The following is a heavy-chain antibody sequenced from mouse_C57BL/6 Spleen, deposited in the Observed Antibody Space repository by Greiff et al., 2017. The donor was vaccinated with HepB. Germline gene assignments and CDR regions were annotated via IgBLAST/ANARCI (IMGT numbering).Heavy chain of an antibody. J-gene: IGHJ4*01. D-gene: IGHD2-3*01. Sequence: QVQLQQPGAELVMPGASVKLSCKASGYTFTSYWMHWVKQRPGQGLEWIGEIDPSDSYTNYNQKFKGKSTLTVDKSSSTAYMQLSSLTSEDSAVYYCARSLYDGMGDAMDYWGQGTSVTVSS. CDR1: GYTFTSYW. V-gene: IGHV1-69*01. CDR3: ARSLYDGMGDAMDY. CDR2: IDPSDSYT.